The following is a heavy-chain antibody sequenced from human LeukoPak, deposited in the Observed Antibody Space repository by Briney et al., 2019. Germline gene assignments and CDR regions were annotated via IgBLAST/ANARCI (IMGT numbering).Heavy chain of an antibody. Sequence: KPSETLSLTCAVYGGSFSGKYWTWIRQPPGKGLEWIGEITHSGSTYYNPSLKSRVTISVDTSKNQLSLKLNSVTAADTAVYYCARDLMTWGQGTLVTVSS. CDR1: GGSFSGKY. V-gene: IGHV4-34*01. J-gene: IGHJ4*02. CDR3: ARDLMT. CDR2: ITHSGST.